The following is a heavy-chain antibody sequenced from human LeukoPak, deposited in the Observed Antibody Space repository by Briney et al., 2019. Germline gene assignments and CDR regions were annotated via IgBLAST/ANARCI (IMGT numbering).Heavy chain of an antibody. CDR1: GYSISSGYY. CDR3: ARATAGTPLFEGIDY. D-gene: IGHD1-1*01. CDR2: IYHSGCT. Sequence: SGTLSLTCTVSGYSISSGYYWGWIRQPPGKGLEWIGSIYHSGCTYYNPSLKSRVTISVDKSKNQFSLKLSSVTAADTAVYYCARATAGTPLFEGIDYWGQGTLVTVSS. J-gene: IGHJ4*02. V-gene: IGHV4-38-2*02.